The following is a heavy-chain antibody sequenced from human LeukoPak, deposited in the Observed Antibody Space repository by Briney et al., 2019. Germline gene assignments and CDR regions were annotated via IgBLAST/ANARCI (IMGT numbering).Heavy chain of an antibody. J-gene: IGHJ6*03. V-gene: IGHV4-4*07. CDR3: ARDRKWLKLGGYYYYYMDV. CDR1: GGSISSYY. CDR2: IYTSGST. Sequence: SETLSLTCTVSGGSISSYYWSWIRQPAGKGLEWIGRIYTSGSTNYNPSLKSRVTMSVDTSKNQFSLKLSSVTAADTAVYYCARDRKWLKLGGYYYYYMDVWGKGTTVTISS. D-gene: IGHD5-12*01.